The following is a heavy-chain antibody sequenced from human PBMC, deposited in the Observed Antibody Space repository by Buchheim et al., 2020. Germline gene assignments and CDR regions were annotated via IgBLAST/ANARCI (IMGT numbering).Heavy chain of an antibody. CDR1: GGSISSGSYY. CDR3: ARYYYDSSGYYYYYGMDV. Sequence: QVQLQESGPGLVKPSQTLSLTCTVSGGSISSGSYYWSWIRQPAGKGLEWIGRIYTSGSTNYNPSPKSRVTISVDTSKNQFSLKLSSVTAADTAVYYCARYYYDSSGYYYYYGMDVWGQGTT. D-gene: IGHD3-22*01. CDR2: IYTSGST. V-gene: IGHV4-61*02. J-gene: IGHJ6*02.